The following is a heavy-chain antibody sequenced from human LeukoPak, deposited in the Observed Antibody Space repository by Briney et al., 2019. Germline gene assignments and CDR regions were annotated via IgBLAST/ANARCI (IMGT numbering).Heavy chain of an antibody. J-gene: IGHJ6*02. V-gene: IGHV1-8*01. CDR2: MNPDSGNT. CDR3: ARGRFMVQPNYYYYYYGMDV. Sequence: ASVKVSCKASGYTFTSYDINWVRQATGQGLEWMGWMNPDSGNTGYAQKFQGGVTMTRNTSISTAYMELSSLRSEDTAVYYCARGRFMVQPNYYYYYYGMDVWGQGTTVTVSS. D-gene: IGHD1-1*01. CDR1: GYTFTSYD.